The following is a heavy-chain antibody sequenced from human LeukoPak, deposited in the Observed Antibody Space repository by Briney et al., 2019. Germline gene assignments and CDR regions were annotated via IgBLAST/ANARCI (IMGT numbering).Heavy chain of an antibody. CDR2: ISGSGGST. J-gene: IGHJ4*02. CDR3: ARLIGSVDTAVDY. CDR1: GLTFSSYA. V-gene: IGHV3-23*01. D-gene: IGHD5-18*01. Sequence: GGSLRLSCAASGLTFSSYAMSWVSQAPGKGLEWVSGISGSGGSTEYADSVKGRFTISRDNSKNTLYLQMNSLSAEDTAVYYCARLIGSVDTAVDYWGQGTLVTVSS.